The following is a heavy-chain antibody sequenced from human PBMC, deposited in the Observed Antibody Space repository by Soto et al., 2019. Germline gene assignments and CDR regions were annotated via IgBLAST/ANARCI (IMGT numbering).Heavy chain of an antibody. V-gene: IGHV3-11*06. D-gene: IGHD3-10*02. CDR3: ARSGDNYNVLDY. CDR2: SSNSGTYT. CDR1: GFKVSACY. Sequence: VTPGESLRLSCAASGFKVSACYMSLLRQAPGKGLEWLSYSSNSGTYTRYADSVKGRFSISRDNAKNSLFLQINSLRGEDSATYYCARSGDNYNVLDYWGRGTTVT. J-gene: IGHJ4*03.